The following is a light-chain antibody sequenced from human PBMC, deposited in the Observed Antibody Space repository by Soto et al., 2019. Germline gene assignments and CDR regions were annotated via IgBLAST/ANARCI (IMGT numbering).Light chain of an antibody. J-gene: IGLJ1*01. Sequence: QSVLTQPPSVSGAPGQRVTFSCTGSSSNIGAGYDVHWYQQFPGTAPKLLIYGNNNRPSGVPDRFSGSKSGTSASLAITGLQAEDEADYYCQSYDSSLTGSYVFGTGTKVTVL. V-gene: IGLV1-40*01. CDR2: GNN. CDR1: SSNIGAGYD. CDR3: QSYDSSLTGSYV.